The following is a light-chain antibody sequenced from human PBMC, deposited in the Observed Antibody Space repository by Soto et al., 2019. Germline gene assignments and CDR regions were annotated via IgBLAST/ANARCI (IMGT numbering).Light chain of an antibody. V-gene: IGKV1-39*01. J-gene: IGKJ1*01. CDR3: QESYTALWGT. CDR2: GAS. CDR1: QSISNS. Sequence: DIQITQSPPSLSACLLDIVTITCRASQSISNSLNWYQRKLGKVPKVLIYGASSLQRGVPSRFSGSGSGTDFTLTISSLQPEDFATYYCQESYTALWGTFGEGTKVDIK.